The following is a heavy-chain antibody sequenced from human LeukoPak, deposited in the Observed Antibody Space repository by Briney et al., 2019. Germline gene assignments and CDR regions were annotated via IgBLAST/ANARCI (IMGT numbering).Heavy chain of an antibody. Sequence: SQTLSLTCTVSGGSISSGDYYWSWIRQPPGKGLEWIGYIYYSGSTNYNPSLKSRVTISVDTSKNQFSLKLSSVTAADTAVYYCARRDSSGWFYYFDYWGQGTLVTVSS. V-gene: IGHV4-61*08. CDR2: IYYSGST. CDR1: GGSISSGDYY. D-gene: IGHD6-19*01. J-gene: IGHJ4*02. CDR3: ARRDSSGWFYYFDY.